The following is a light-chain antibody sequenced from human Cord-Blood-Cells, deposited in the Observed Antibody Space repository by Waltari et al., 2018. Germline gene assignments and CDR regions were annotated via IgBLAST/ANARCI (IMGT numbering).Light chain of an antibody. CDR2: DVN. CDR3: SSYTSSSTLV. V-gene: IGLV2-14*01. CDR1: SSDVGGYTY. J-gene: IGLJ2*01. Sequence: QPALTQPASVSGSPGQPNPISSTGTSSDVGGYTYFSWYQQHPGKAPKLMIYDVNNRPSGVSNRFSGSKSGNTASLTISGLQAEDEADYYCSSYTSSSTLVFGGGTKLTVL.